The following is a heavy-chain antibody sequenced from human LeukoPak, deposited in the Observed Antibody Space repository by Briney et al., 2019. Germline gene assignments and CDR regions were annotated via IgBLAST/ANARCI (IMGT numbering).Heavy chain of an antibody. J-gene: IGHJ3*02. Sequence: SETLSLTCTVSGGSISSYYWSWIRQPPGKGLEWIGYIYYSGSTNYNPSLKSRVTISVDTSKNQFSLKLSSVTAADTAVYYCARDPSRSVDAFDIWGQGTMVTVPS. CDR1: GGSISSYY. D-gene: IGHD4-17*01. CDR2: IYYSGST. CDR3: ARDPSRSVDAFDI. V-gene: IGHV4-59*01.